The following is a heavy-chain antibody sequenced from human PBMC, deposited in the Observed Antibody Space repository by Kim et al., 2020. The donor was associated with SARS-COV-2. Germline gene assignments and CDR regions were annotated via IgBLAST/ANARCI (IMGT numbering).Heavy chain of an antibody. CDR3: AKEVRVEAGVDY. J-gene: IGHJ4*02. D-gene: IGHD2-15*01. V-gene: IGHV3-30*07. Sequence: YDANAVRGRFSLPRTNSKNTRYLQMNSLSAEDTAGYYCAKEVRVEAGVDYWGQGTLVTVSS.